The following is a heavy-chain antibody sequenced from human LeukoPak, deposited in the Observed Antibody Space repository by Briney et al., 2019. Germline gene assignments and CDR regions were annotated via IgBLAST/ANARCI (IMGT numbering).Heavy chain of an antibody. CDR1: GGSISSSSYY. D-gene: IGHD2-2*01. CDR2: INHSGST. V-gene: IGHV4-39*07. Sequence: SETLSLTCTVSGGSISSSSYYWTWIRQSPGKGLEWIGEINHSGSTNYNPSLKSRVTISVDTSKNQFSLKLSSVTAADTAVYHCARGRTGYQLLPTKKNYDYYYMDVWGKGTTVTVSS. CDR3: ARGRTGYQLLPTKKNYDYYYMDV. J-gene: IGHJ6*03.